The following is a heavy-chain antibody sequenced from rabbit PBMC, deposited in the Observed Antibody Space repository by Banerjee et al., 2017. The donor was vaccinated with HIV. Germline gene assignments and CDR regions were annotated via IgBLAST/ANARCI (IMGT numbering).Heavy chain of an antibody. V-gene: IGHV1S45*01. CDR3: ARDNAGGGNFVFKL. CDR1: GFTLSSYW. CDR2: MDAGSSGST. Sequence: QEQLEESGGDLVKPEGSLTLTCTASGFTLSSYWICWVRQAPGKGLEWIACMDAGSSGSTNYASWAKGRFTISKTSSTTVTLQMTSLTAADTATYFCARDNAGGGNFVFKLWGPGTLVTVS. D-gene: IGHD8-1*01. J-gene: IGHJ4*01.